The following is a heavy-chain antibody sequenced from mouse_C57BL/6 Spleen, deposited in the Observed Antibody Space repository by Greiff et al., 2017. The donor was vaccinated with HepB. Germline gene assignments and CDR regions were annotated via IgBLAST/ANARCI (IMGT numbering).Heavy chain of an antibody. CDR3: ARSPITTVVAFRWYFDV. J-gene: IGHJ1*03. D-gene: IGHD1-1*01. CDR2: INPNYGTT. CDR1: GYSFTDYN. V-gene: IGHV1-39*01. Sequence: VQLQQSGPELVKPGASVKISCKASGYSFTDYNMNWVKQSNGKSLEWIGVINPNYGTTSYNQKFKGKATLTVDQSSSTAYMQLNSLTSEDSAVYYFARSPITTVVAFRWYFDVWGTGTTVTVAS.